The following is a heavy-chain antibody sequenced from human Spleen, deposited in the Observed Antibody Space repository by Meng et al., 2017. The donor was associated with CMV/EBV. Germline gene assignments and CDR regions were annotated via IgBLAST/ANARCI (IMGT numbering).Heavy chain of an antibody. Sequence: GESLKISCAASGFTFSSYGMNWVRQAPGKGLEWIAFISISGFTIYYAESMKDRFTISRDNPKNSLFLQMNSLRAEDTAVYYCAKDRLYSSGFFDYWGQGTLVTVSS. D-gene: IGHD6-19*01. CDR3: AKDRLYSSGFFDY. V-gene: IGHV3-48*03. CDR1: GFTFSSYG. CDR2: ISISGFTI. J-gene: IGHJ4*02.